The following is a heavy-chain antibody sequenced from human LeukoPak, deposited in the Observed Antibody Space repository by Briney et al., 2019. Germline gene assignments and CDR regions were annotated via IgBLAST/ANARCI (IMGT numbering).Heavy chain of an antibody. CDR1: GGSISSSDYY. Sequence: PSETLSLTCTVSGGSISSSDYYWAWIRQPPGKGLEWIGSIYYSGSTYYNPSLKSRVTIFVDTSKNQFSLKLSSVTAADTAVYYCARAYSNSWYEYFHYWGQGTLVTVSS. J-gene: IGHJ1*01. D-gene: IGHD6-13*01. V-gene: IGHV4-39*01. CDR2: IYYSGST. CDR3: ARAYSNSWYEYFHY.